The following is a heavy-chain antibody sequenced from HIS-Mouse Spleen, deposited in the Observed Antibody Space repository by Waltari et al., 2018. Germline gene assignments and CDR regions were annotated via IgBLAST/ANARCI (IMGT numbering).Heavy chain of an antibody. J-gene: IGHJ4*02. D-gene: IGHD4-17*01. Sequence: QVQLVESGGGVVQPGRSLRLSCAASGFTFSSYGMPWARPAPGKGLEWVAVISYDGSNKYYADSVKGRFTISRDNSKNTLYLQMNSLRAEDTAVYYCAKGHVGGYGDYLDYWGQGTLVTVSS. CDR1: GFTFSSYG. CDR2: ISYDGSNK. CDR3: AKGHVGGYGDYLDY. V-gene: IGHV3-30*18.